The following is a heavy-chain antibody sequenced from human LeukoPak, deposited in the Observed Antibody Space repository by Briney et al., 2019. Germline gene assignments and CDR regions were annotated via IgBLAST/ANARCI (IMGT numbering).Heavy chain of an antibody. D-gene: IGHD3-22*01. J-gene: IGHJ4*02. CDR3: ARARDYYDSSGYLGY. CDR2: ISSSSSTI. Sequence: PGGSLRLSCAASGFTFSSYSMNWVRQAPGKGLEWVSYISSSSSTIYYADSVKGRFTISRDNAKNSLYLQMNSLRDEDTAVYYCARARDYYDSSGYLGYWGQGTLVTVSS. CDR1: GFTFSSYS. V-gene: IGHV3-48*02.